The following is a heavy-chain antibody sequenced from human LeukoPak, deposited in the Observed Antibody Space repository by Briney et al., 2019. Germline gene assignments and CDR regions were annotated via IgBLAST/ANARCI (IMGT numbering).Heavy chain of an antibody. V-gene: IGHV3-23*01. CDR3: ANPPVRGVINGY. CDR2: ISGSGGST. Sequence: QAGGSLRLSCAASGFTFSSYAMSWVRQAPGKGLEWVSAISGSGGSTYYADSVKGRFTISRDNSKNTLYLQMNSLRAEDTAVYYCANPPVRGVINGYWGQGTLVTVSS. J-gene: IGHJ4*02. CDR1: GFTFSSYA. D-gene: IGHD3-10*01.